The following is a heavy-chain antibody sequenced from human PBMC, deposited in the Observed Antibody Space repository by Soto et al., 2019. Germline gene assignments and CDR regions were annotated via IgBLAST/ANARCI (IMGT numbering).Heavy chain of an antibody. CDR1: GFSLTPSGVG. D-gene: IGHD3-3*01. J-gene: IGHJ4*02. V-gene: IGHV2-5*02. CDR3: AHRVLRTVFGLVTTTAIYFDF. Sequence: ESGPTQVNPRQTLTLTCTFSGFSLTPSGVGVGWIRQSPGKAPEWLALIYWDDDKRYSPSLKSRLTITKDTSKNQVVLTMADLDPADTATYYCAHRVLRTVFGLVTTTAIYFDFWGQGTPVAVSS. CDR2: IYWDDDK.